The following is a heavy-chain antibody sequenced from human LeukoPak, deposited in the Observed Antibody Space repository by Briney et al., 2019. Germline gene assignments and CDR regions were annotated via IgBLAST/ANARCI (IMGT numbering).Heavy chain of an antibody. J-gene: IGHJ4*02. CDR3: VREFGY. Sequence: GGSRGLSCVAFGFPLSTSWMNGVGQVPGKGLEWVASIKQDASAKYYVDSVKGRLTVSRDNAENSLYLQMNSLRAEDTAMYYCVREFGYWGQGTLVTVSS. CDR1: GFPLSTSW. V-gene: IGHV3-7*03. D-gene: IGHD3-10*01. CDR2: IKQDASAK.